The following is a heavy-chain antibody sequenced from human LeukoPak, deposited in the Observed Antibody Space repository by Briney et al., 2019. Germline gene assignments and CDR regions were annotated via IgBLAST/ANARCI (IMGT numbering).Heavy chain of an antibody. Sequence: ASVKVSCKASGYTFTNYAMNWVRQAPGQGLEWMGWINTNTGNATYAQGFTGRFVFSLDTSVSTAYLQISSLKAEDTAVYYCARAFQSLGGLSLPDYWGQGTLVTVSS. CDR2: INTNTGNA. D-gene: IGHD3-16*02. CDR3: ARAFQSLGGLSLPDY. J-gene: IGHJ4*02. V-gene: IGHV7-4-1*02. CDR1: GYTFTNYA.